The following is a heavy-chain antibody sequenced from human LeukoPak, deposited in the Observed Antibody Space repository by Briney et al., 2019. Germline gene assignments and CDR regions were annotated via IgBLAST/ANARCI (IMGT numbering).Heavy chain of an antibody. J-gene: IGHJ4*02. CDR2: IYYSGST. CDR1: GFTFSEAW. Sequence: LSCAASGFTFSEAWMNWVRRAPGKGLEGIGSIYYSGSTNYNPSLKSRVTISVDTTKNQFSLKLSSVTAADTAVYYCARLEMATIPSGYFDYWGQGTLVTVSS. CDR3: ARLEMATIPSGYFDY. D-gene: IGHD5-24*01. V-gene: IGHV4-59*01.